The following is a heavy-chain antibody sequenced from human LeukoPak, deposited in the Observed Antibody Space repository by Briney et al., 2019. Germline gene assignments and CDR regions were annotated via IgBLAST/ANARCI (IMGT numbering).Heavy chain of an antibody. CDR3: AKGSGSGWYGWFAP. J-gene: IGHJ5*02. CDR2: ISYDGSNK. D-gene: IGHD6-19*01. V-gene: IGHV3-30*04. CDR1: GFTFSSYA. Sequence: HPGGSLRLSCAASGFTFSSYAMHWVRQAPGKGLEWVAVISYDGSNKYYADSVKGRFTISRDNSKNTFYLQMNSLRAEDTAVYSCAKGSGSGWYGWFAPWGQGTLVTVSS.